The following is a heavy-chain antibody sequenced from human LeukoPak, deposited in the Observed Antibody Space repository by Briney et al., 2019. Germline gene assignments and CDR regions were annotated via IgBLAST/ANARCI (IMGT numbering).Heavy chain of an antibody. CDR1: GGTFSSYA. V-gene: IGHV1-69*06. D-gene: IGHD3-10*01. CDR3: AKSLRFGDYTNLPFDY. J-gene: IGHJ4*02. CDR2: IIPIFGTA. Sequence: SVKVSCKASGGTFSSYAISWVRQAPGQGLEWMGGIIPIFGTANYAQKFQGRVTITADKSTSTAYMELSSLRSEDTAVYYCAKSLRFGDYTNLPFDYWGQGTLVTISS.